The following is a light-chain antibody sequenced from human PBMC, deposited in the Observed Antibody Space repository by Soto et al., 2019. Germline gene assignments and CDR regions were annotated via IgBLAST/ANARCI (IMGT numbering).Light chain of an antibody. V-gene: IGKV3-20*01. CDR1: QTVRNNY. CDR2: DAS. CDR3: QQFRSYPLT. Sequence: IVFTQSPGTRSLSPGERATLSCRASQTVRNNYLAWYQQKPGQAPRLLIYDASSRATGIPDRFSGGGSGTDFTLTISRLEPEDFAVYYCQQFRSYPLTFGGGTKVDIK. J-gene: IGKJ4*01.